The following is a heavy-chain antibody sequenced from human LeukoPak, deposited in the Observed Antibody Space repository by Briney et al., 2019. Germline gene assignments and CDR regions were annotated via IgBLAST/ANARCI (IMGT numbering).Heavy chain of an antibody. D-gene: IGHD3-3*01. CDR1: GFSFSSYT. Sequence: PGGSLRLSCAASGFSFSSYTMSWVRQAPGKGLEWVSAISGSGGSTYYADSVKGRFTISRDNSKNTLYLQMNSLRAEDTAVYYCAKRITIFGVVMIYYYYGMDVWGQGTTVTVSS. V-gene: IGHV3-23*01. CDR3: AKRITIFGVVMIYYYYGMDV. J-gene: IGHJ6*02. CDR2: ISGSGGST.